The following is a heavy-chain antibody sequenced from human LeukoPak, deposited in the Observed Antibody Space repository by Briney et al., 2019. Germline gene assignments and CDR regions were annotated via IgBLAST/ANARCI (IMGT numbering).Heavy chain of an antibody. J-gene: IGHJ4*02. CDR2: INPSGGNT. D-gene: IGHD6-13*01. CDR3: ARGSLYGQQLGY. V-gene: IGHV1-46*01. CDR1: GYTFTSYY. Sequence: ASVKVSCKASGYTFTSYYMHWVRQAPGQGLEWMGIINPSGGNTGYAQKFQGRVTITRNTSISTAYMELSSLRSEDTAVYYCARGSLYGQQLGYWGQGTLVTVSS.